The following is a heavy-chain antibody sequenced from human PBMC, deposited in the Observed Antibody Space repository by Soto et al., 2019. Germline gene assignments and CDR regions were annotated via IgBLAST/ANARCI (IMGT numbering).Heavy chain of an antibody. Sequence: SVKVSCKASGGTFSSYTISWVRQAPGQGLEWMGRIIPILGIANYAQKFQGRVTITADESTSTAYMELSSLRSEDTAVYYCARDAEYSSLSGYCGQGTLVTVSS. CDR3: ARDAEYSSLSGY. V-gene: IGHV1-69*04. J-gene: IGHJ4*02. CDR1: GGTFSSYT. CDR2: IIPILGIA. D-gene: IGHD6-6*01.